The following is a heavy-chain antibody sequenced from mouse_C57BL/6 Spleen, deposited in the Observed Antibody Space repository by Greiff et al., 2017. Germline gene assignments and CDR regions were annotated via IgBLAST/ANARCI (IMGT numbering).Heavy chain of an antibody. Sequence: EVKLMESGGGLVKPGGSLKLSCAASGFTFSSYTMSWVRQTPEKRLEWVATISGGGGNTYYPDSVKGRFTISRDNAKNTLYLQMSSLRSEDTALYYCARRAQATEFAYWGQGTLVTVSA. J-gene: IGHJ3*01. CDR3: ARRAQATEFAY. D-gene: IGHD3-2*02. CDR1: GFTFSSYT. CDR2: ISGGGGNT. V-gene: IGHV5-9*01.